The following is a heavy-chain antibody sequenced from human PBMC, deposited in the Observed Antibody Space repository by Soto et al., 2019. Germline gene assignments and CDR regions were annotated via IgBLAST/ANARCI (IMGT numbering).Heavy chain of an antibody. Sequence: QVQLVQSGAEVKKPGSSVKVSCKVSGGSFSSNSISWVRQAPGQGLEWMGRIIPIIDTANYAQKFEGRVTITADKSTSTAYMELSSLRPEETAVYYCARAMGISDGFSFWGQGTLVTVSS. CDR3: ARAMGISDGFSF. V-gene: IGHV1-69*08. D-gene: IGHD5-18*01. CDR1: GGSFSSNS. J-gene: IGHJ4*02. CDR2: IIPIIDTA.